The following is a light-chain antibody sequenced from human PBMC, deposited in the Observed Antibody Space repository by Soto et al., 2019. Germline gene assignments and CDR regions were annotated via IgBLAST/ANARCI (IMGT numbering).Light chain of an antibody. V-gene: IGKV1-5*01. CDR3: QQYNNWLTWT. J-gene: IGKJ1*01. CDR1: ESIRTW. Sequence: DIQMTQSPSTLSASVGDRVTITCRASESIRTWLAWYQHKPGKAPKFLIYDASTLESGVPPRFSGSGSGTEFTLTISSLQPDDFATYYCQQYNNWLTWTFGQGTKVEIK. CDR2: DAS.